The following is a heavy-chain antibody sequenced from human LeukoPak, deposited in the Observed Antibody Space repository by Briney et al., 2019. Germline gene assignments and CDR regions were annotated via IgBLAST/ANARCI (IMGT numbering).Heavy chain of an antibody. J-gene: IGHJ6*02. Sequence: PGGSLRLSCAASGFTFNSYAMSWVRQAPGKGLEWVSAISTSGGSTYYADSVKGRFTISRDNSKNTLYLQMNSLRAEDTALCYCAKAPRGDAVWGQGTTVTVSS. D-gene: IGHD2-21*01. CDR2: ISTSGGST. CDR3: AKAPRGDAV. V-gene: IGHV3-23*01. CDR1: GFTFNSYA.